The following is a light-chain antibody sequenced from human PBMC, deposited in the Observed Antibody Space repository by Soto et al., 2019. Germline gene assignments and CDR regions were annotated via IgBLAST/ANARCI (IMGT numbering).Light chain of an antibody. CDR2: RNN. CDR1: SSNIGSNY. CDR3: AAWDDSLSDPV. J-gene: IGLJ2*01. Sequence: QSVLTQPPSASGTPGQRVTISCFGSSSNIGSNYIYWYQQLPGTAPKLLIYRNNQRPSGVPDRFSGSKSGTSASLAISGLRSEDEADYYCAAWDDSLSDPVFGGGTKLTVL. V-gene: IGLV1-47*01.